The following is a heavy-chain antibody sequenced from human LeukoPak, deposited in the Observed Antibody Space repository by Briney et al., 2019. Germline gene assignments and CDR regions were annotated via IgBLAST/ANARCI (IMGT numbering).Heavy chain of an antibody. CDR3: ASGTVTTNY. Sequence: GGSLRPSCAASGFTFSSYSMNWVRQAPGKGLEWVSSISSSSSYIYYADSVKGRFTISRDNAKNSLYLQMNSLRAEDTAVYYCASGTVTTNYWGQGTLVTVSS. CDR2: ISSSSSYI. D-gene: IGHD4-17*01. CDR1: GFTFSSYS. J-gene: IGHJ4*02. V-gene: IGHV3-21*01.